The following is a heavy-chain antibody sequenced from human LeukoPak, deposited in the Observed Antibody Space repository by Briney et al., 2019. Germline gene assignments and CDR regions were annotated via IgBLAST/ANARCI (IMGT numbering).Heavy chain of an antibody. CDR1: GGTFSSYA. D-gene: IGHD3-10*01. V-gene: IGHV1-69*04. Sequence: ASVKVSCKASGGTFSSYAISWVRQAPGQGLEWMGRIIPILGIANYAQKFQGRVTITADKSTSTAYMELSSLRSEDTAVYYCARIRFPDYGSGSNYYYYGMDVWGQGTTVTVSS. CDR2: IIPILGIA. J-gene: IGHJ6*02. CDR3: ARIRFPDYGSGSNYYYYGMDV.